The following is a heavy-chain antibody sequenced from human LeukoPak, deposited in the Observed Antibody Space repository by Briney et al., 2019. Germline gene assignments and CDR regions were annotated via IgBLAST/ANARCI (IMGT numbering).Heavy chain of an antibody. Sequence: GGSLRLSCAASGFTFSSYAMSWVRQAPGKGLEWVSAISGSGGTTYYADSVKGRFTISRDNSKNSLYLQMNSLRAEGTALYYCAKTDRYDFWSGYYFDYWGQGTLVTVSS. CDR3: AKTDRYDFWSGYYFDY. CDR1: GFTFSSYA. CDR2: ISGSGGTT. D-gene: IGHD3-3*01. J-gene: IGHJ4*02. V-gene: IGHV3-23*01.